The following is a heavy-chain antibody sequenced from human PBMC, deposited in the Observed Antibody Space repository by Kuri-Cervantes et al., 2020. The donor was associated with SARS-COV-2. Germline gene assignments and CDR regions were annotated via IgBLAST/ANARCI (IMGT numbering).Heavy chain of an antibody. CDR1: GEPFSGYY. V-gene: IGHV4-34*01. CDR2: IYHGLTT. Sequence: SQTLSLTCAFYGEPFSGYYWTWIRQSPGKGLEWIGEIYHGLTTNYNSSLKSRVTISVDTSKNQFSLKLTSVTAADTAVYYCARGGRGHFDFWSGYPPPMYLDVWDKGTTVTVSS. CDR3: ARGGRGHFDFWSGYPPPMYLDV. D-gene: IGHD3-3*01. J-gene: IGHJ6*04.